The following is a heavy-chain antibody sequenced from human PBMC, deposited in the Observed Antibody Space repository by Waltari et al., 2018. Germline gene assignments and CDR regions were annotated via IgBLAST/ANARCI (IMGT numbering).Heavy chain of an antibody. CDR1: GGSFSNSH. CDR3: TRWDS. J-gene: IGHJ4*02. Sequence: QVQLQQWGAGRLKPSATLSRTCAVYGGSFSNSHWTWIRQPPGKGLEWIGEINHSGSTNYNPSLKSRVTISIDTSNNQFSLRLSSVSAADTAVYYCTRWDSWGQGTLVTVSS. CDR2: INHSGST. V-gene: IGHV4-34*01.